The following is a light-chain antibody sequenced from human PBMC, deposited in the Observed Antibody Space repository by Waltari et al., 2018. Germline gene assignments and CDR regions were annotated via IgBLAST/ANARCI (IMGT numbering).Light chain of an antibody. V-gene: IGKV3-20*01. CDR2: GAF. CDR3: QHYVRLPAT. Sequence: EIVLTQSPGTLSLSPGDRATLPCRASQSVSRSLAWYQQKTGKAPRLLIYGAFNRATGIPDRFSGSGSGTDFSLTISRLEPEDFAVYYCQHYVRLPATFGQGTKVEIK. CDR1: QSVSRS. J-gene: IGKJ1*01.